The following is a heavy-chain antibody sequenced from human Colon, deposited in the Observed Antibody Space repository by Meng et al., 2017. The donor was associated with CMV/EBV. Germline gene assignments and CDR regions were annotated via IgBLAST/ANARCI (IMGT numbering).Heavy chain of an antibody. CDR1: GGSISTYY. V-gene: IGHV4-59*13. CDR3: ARADPSIAMYYFDY. J-gene: IGHJ4*02. CDR2: IYYTGSV. D-gene: IGHD3-16*01. Sequence: GSLSLTCNVSGGSISTYYWTWIRQSPGKGLEWIGNIYYTGSVKYNPSLKSRLTISVDTAKNQFSLKLSSVTAADTAIYFCARADPSIAMYYFDYWGPGTLVTVSS.